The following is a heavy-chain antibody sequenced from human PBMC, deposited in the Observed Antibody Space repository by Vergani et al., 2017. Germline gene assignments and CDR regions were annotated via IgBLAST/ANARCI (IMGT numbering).Heavy chain of an antibody. CDR1: GGSISSGGYY. CDR2: IYYSGST. J-gene: IGHJ4*02. D-gene: IGHD3-16*01. Sequence: QLQLQESGPGLVKPSETLSLTCTVSGGSISSGGYYWSWIRQHPGKGLEWIGYIYYSGSTYYNPSLKSRVTISEDTSKNQFSLKLSSVTAADTAVYYCARDNWAGLDYWGQGTLVTVSS. V-gene: IGHV4-31*03. CDR3: ARDNWAGLDY.